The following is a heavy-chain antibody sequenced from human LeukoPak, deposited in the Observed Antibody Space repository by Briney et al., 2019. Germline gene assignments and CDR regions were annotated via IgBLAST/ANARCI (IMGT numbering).Heavy chain of an antibody. D-gene: IGHD3-10*01. CDR3: AKRGPGSPESLDS. Sequence: GGSLRLSCGASGFSFSSYCMHWVRQAPGKGLEWVAVISYDGDKRYYADSVKGRFTISRENSKNTVQRQMNRLTVEDTAVYYCAKRGPGSPESLDSWGQGTLVTVSS. CDR1: GFSFSSYC. V-gene: IGHV3-30*18. J-gene: IGHJ4*02. CDR2: ISYDGDKR.